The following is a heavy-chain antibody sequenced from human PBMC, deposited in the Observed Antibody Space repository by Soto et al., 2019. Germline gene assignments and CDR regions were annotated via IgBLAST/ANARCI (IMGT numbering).Heavy chain of an antibody. D-gene: IGHD4-17*01. Sequence: EVQLVESGGGLVQPDRPLRLSCAASGFTFDDYAMHWVRQAPGKGLEWVSGISWNSGNLDYADSVKGRFTISRDNAKNSLYLQMDSLRPEDTALYYCAKDKSTGEYSYYRYMDVWGKGTTVTVSS. CDR1: GFTFDDYA. CDR2: ISWNSGNL. J-gene: IGHJ6*03. CDR3: AKDKSTGEYSYYRYMDV. V-gene: IGHV3-9*01.